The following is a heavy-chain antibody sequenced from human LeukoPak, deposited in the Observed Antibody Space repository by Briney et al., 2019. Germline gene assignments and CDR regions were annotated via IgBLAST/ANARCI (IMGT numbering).Heavy chain of an antibody. D-gene: IGHD3-22*01. CDR2: INSDGNST. CDR1: GFTFNRHW. J-gene: IGHJ4*02. Sequence: PGGSLRLSCAASGFTFNRHWMHWVRQAPGKGLVWVSRINSDGNSTSYAGSVKGRFTISRDNAKNTLYLQMNSLRAEDTAVYYCARAYYDSSGRYFDYWGQGTLVTVSS. CDR3: ARAYYDSSGRYFDY. V-gene: IGHV3-74*01.